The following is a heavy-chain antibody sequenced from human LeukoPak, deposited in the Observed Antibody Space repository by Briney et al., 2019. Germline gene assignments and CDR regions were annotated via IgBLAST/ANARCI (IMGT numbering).Heavy chain of an antibody. CDR1: GASTTTYY. CDR3: ARQNLDYVWGTFRSGTFDI. J-gene: IGHJ3*02. CDR2: VFYRGNT. V-gene: IGHV4-59*08. D-gene: IGHD3-16*02. Sequence: SETLSLTCTVSGASTTTYYWNWIRQPPGKSLEWIGYVFYRGNTNYNPSLKSRVTMAVDTSKQQFSLHLRSVTAADTAVYYCARQNLDYVWGTFRSGTFDIWGQGAMVTVSS.